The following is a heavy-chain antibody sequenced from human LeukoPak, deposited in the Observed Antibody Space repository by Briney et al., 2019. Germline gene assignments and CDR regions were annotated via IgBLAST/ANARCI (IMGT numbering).Heavy chain of an antibody. CDR3: SRGSSTSITYYMDV. Sequence: ASVKVSCKASGYTFTGYYIHWVRQAPGQGLEWMGWINPNSGGTNYAQKFQGRVTMTRDTSISTACMELSRLRSDDTAVYYCSRGSSTSITYYMDVWGKGTTVTVSS. D-gene: IGHD2-2*01. CDR1: GYTFTGYY. CDR2: INPNSGGT. V-gene: IGHV1-2*02. J-gene: IGHJ6*03.